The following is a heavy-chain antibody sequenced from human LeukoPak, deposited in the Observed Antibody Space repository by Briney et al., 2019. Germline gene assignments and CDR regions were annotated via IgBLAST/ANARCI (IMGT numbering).Heavy chain of an antibody. CDR1: GGSISSSSYY. Sequence: SETLSLTCTVSGGSISSSSYYWGWIRQPPGKGLEWIGSIYYSGYTNYIPSLKSRVTISVDTSKNQFSLKLRSVTAADTAVYYCARETSQKGAHYMDVWGKGTTVTISS. CDR3: ARETSQKGAHYMDV. V-gene: IGHV4-39*07. J-gene: IGHJ6*03. CDR2: IYYSGYT. D-gene: IGHD3-16*01.